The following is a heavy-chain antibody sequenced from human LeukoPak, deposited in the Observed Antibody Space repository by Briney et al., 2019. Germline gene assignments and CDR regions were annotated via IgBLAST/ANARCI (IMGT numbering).Heavy chain of an antibody. CDR2: IKHSGST. Sequence: PSETLSLTCAVYGGSFSGDYWSWVRQPPGKGREWGGEIKHSGSTNYNTSLKRGVTISVDTSKYPFSLKLSSVTAAVTAVYYCASDTSMVRGFIIKPPGGMDVWGKGTTVTVSS. CDR1: GGSFSGDY. J-gene: IGHJ6*04. V-gene: IGHV4-34*01. D-gene: IGHD3-10*01. CDR3: ASDTSMVRGFIIKPPGGMDV.